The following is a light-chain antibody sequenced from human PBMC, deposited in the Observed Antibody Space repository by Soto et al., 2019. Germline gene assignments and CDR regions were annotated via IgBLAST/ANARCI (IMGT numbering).Light chain of an antibody. J-gene: IGKJ4*01. V-gene: IGKV1-5*01. CDR3: QQYDNYSLT. Sequence: DIQMTQSPSTLSASVGDRVTITCRASQSISSWLAWYQQKPVKAPKLLIYDASSLESGVPSRFSGSGSGTEFTLTVSSLQPDDFATYYCQQYDNYSLTFGGGTKVEIK. CDR1: QSISSW. CDR2: DAS.